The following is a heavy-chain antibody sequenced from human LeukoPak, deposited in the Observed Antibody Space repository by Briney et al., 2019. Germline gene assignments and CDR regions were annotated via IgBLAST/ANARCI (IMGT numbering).Heavy chain of an antibody. D-gene: IGHD2-15*01. J-gene: IGHJ4*02. CDR2: ISGSGGST. V-gene: IGHV3-23*01. Sequence: PGGSLRLSCAASGFTFSSYAMSWVRQAPGKGLEWVSAISGSGGSTYYADPVKGRFTISRDNSKNTLYLQMNSLRAEDTAVYYCAKDRYCSGGSCYRGLRYWGQGTLVTVSS. CDR3: AKDRYCSGGSCYRGLRY. CDR1: GFTFSSYA.